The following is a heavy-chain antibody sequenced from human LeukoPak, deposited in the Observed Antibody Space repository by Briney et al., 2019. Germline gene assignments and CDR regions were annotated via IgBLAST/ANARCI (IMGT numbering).Heavy chain of an antibody. CDR2: INHSGST. J-gene: IGHJ4*02. D-gene: IGHD3-22*01. CDR1: GGSFSGYY. V-gene: IGHV4-34*01. Sequence: SETLSLTCAVYGGSFSGYYWSWIRQPPGKGLEWIGGINHSGSTNYNPSLKSRVTISVDTSKNRFSLKLSSVTAADTAVYYCARVSRVWLPQTFYDYWGQGTLVTVSS. CDR3: ARVSRVWLPQTFYDY.